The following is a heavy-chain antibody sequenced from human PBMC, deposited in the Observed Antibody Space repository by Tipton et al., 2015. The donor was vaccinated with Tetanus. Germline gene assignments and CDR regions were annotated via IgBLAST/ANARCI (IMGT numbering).Heavy chain of an antibody. CDR1: GDSVSGYY. D-gene: IGHD2-2*01. J-gene: IGHJ5*02. CDR2: VYYTGST. CDR3: ARGVPYSTTMGSDWFDP. V-gene: IGHV4-59*02. Sequence: TLSLTFTVSGDSVSGYYWSWIRQPPGKGLEWIGYVYYTGSTNHNPSLKSRVTISMDRSKNQISLQLTSVTAADTALYYCARGVPYSTTMGSDWFDPWGQGTLVTVSS.